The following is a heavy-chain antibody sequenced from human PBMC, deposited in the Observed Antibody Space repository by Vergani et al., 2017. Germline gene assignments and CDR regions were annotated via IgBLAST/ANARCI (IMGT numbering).Heavy chain of an antibody. CDR2: FDPEDGET. CDR3: AVIAAAADY. D-gene: IGHD6-13*01. V-gene: IGHV1-24*01. CDR1: GYTLTELS. Sequence: QVQLVQSGAEVKKPGASVKVSCKVSGYTLTELSMHWVRQAPGKGLEWMGGFDPEDGETIYAQKFQGRVSIPADKSAGTAYMELSSLRSEDTAVYYCAVIAAAADYWGQGTLVTVSS. J-gene: IGHJ4*02.